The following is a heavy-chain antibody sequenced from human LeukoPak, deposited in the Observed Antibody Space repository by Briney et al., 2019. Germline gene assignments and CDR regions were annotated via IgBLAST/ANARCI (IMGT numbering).Heavy chain of an antibody. CDR2: ISSSSSTI. D-gene: IGHD3-22*01. CDR3: ARDRDYNDSGDAFDI. CDR1: GFTFSSYS. V-gene: IGHV3-48*01. Sequence: GGSLRLSCAASGFTFSSYSMTWVRQAPEKGLEWVSYISSSSSTIYYADSVKGRFTISRDNAKNSLYLQMNSLRAEDTAVYYCARDRDYNDSGDAFDIWGQGTMVTVSS. J-gene: IGHJ3*02.